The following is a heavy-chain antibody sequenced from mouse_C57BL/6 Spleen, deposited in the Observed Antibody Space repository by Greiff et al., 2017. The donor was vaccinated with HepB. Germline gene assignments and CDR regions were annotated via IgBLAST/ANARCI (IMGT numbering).Heavy chain of an antibody. CDR2: IDPSDSYT. V-gene: IGHV1-59*01. CDR1: GYTFTSYW. CDR3: ARVAGDDAWFAY. Sequence: QVQLKQPGAELVRPGTSVKLSCKASGYTFTSYWMHWVKQRPGQGLEWIGVIDPSDSYTNYNQKFKGKATLTVDTSSSTAYMQLSSLTSEDSAVYYCARVAGDDAWFAYWGQGTLVTVSA. J-gene: IGHJ3*01. D-gene: IGHD2-12*01.